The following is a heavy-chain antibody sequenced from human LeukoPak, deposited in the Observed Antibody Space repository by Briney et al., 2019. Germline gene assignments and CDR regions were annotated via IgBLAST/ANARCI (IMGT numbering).Heavy chain of an antibody. J-gene: IGHJ4*02. Sequence: SETLSLTCTVSGGSISSYYRSWIRQPAGKGLEWIGRIYVSGSANYNPSLKSRVTMSVDTSKNQLSLKLSSVTAADTAVYYCAAGAVAADFDYWGQGTLVTVSS. V-gene: IGHV4-4*07. D-gene: IGHD6-19*01. CDR3: AAGAVAADFDY. CDR2: IYVSGSA. CDR1: GGSISSYY.